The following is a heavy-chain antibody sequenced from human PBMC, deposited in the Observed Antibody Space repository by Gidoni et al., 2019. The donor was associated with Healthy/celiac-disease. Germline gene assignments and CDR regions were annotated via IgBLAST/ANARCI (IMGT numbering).Heavy chain of an antibody. D-gene: IGHD6-19*01. J-gene: IGHJ5*02. Sequence: EVQLLESGGGLVQPGGSLRLSCAASGFTFSSYAMSWVRQAPGKGLEWVSAISGSGGSTYYADSVKGRFTISRDNSKNTLYLQMNSLRAEDTAVYYCAKDHGWIAVAGTSTFDPWGQGTLVTVSS. CDR2: ISGSGGST. CDR1: GFTFSSYA. CDR3: AKDHGWIAVAGTSTFDP. V-gene: IGHV3-23*01.